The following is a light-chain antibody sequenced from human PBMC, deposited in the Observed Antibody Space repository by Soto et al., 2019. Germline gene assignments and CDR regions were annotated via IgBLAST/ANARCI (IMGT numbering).Light chain of an antibody. CDR2: GAS. Sequence: EIVMTQSPATLSVSPGERATLSCRASQSVSSNLAWYQQKPGQAPRLLLSGASTRTTGIPARFSGSGSETEFTRTISSLQSEDFAVYYCQQYNNWPPGYTFGQGTKLEIK. V-gene: IGKV3-15*01. CDR3: QQYNNWPPGYT. J-gene: IGKJ2*01. CDR1: QSVSSN.